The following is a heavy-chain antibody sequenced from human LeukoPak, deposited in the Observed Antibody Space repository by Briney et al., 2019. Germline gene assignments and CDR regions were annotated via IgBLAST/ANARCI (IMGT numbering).Heavy chain of an antibody. V-gene: IGHV3-74*01. CDR3: LRANWFDA. CDR2: SNSDGSST. Sequence: PGGSLRLTCAASGFTFSSYWLHWVRQAPGQGLVWVSRSNSDGSSTSYADSVKGRFTISRDNAKNTLYLQMNSRRAEDTAVYYCLRANWFDAWGQGTLVTVSS. J-gene: IGHJ5*02. CDR1: GFTFSSYW.